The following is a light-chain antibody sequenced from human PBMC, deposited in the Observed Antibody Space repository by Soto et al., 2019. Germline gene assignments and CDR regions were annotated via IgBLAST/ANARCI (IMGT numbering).Light chain of an antibody. CDR1: QSVSRT. V-gene: IGKV3-11*01. CDR3: QQRYNWPQT. CDR2: DAS. Sequence: EVVLTQSPATLSLSPGEIANLSWRTSQSVSRTLAWYQHKSGQAPRLLIYDASNMATGIPTSFSASGSGTDFTVTISVLEPENFAVYYCQQRYNWPQTFGEGTKVEIK. J-gene: IGKJ1*01.